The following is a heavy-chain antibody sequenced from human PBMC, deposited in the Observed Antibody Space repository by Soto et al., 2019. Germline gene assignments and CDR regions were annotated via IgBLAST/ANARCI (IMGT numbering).Heavy chain of an antibody. Sequence: SETLSLTCTVSGGSISSSSYYWGWIRQPPGKGLEWIGSIYYGGSTYYNPSLKSRVTISVDTSKNQFSLKLSSVTAADTAVYYCARLMITFGGVIVIPSYGMDVWGQGTTVTVSS. J-gene: IGHJ6*02. CDR3: ARLMITFGGVIVIPSYGMDV. CDR1: GGSISSSSYY. D-gene: IGHD3-16*02. V-gene: IGHV4-39*01. CDR2: IYYGGST.